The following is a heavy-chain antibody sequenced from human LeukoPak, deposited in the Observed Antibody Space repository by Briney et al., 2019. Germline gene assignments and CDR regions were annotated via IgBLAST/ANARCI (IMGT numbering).Heavy chain of an antibody. CDR2: IIPIFGTA. CDR3: GGGVDYVWGSYRLTDLYYFDY. J-gene: IGHJ4*02. V-gene: IGHV1-69*13. CDR1: GGTFSSYA. D-gene: IGHD3-16*02. Sequence: SVKVSCKASGGTFSSYAISWVRQAPGQGLEWMGGIIPIFGTANYAQKFQGRVTITADESTSTAYMELSSLRSEDTAVYYCGGGVDYVWGSYRLTDLYYFDYWGQGTLVTVSS.